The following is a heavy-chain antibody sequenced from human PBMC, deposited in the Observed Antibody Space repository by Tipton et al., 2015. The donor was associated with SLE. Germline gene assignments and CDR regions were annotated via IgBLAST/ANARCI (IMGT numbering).Heavy chain of an antibody. Sequence: TLSLTCTFSGGSLSSLYWNWIRQPPGKGLEWIGYIYYSGSTKYNPPLKSRITISEETSKNQFSLKLSSVTAADTAVYYCARRRGSSWYEDYFDYWGQGTLVTVSS. CDR1: GGSLSSLY. J-gene: IGHJ4*02. CDR2: IYYSGST. D-gene: IGHD6-13*01. CDR3: ARRRGSSWYEDYFDY. V-gene: IGHV4-59*11.